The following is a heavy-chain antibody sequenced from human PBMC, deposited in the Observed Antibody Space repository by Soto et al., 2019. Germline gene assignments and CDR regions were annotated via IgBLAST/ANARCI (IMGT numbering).Heavy chain of an antibody. D-gene: IGHD3-9*01. CDR1: GFTFSRYA. V-gene: IGHV3-30-3*01. Sequence: QVQLVESGGGVVQPGRSLRLSCAASGFTFSRYAMHWVRQAPGKGLEWVAVISYDGSNKYYADSVKGRFTISRDNSKNTLYLQMNSLRAEDTAVYYCARDFHDILTGYYSPRSYYYYYGMDVWGQGTTVTVSS. CDR2: ISYDGSNK. CDR3: ARDFHDILTGYYSPRSYYYYYGMDV. J-gene: IGHJ6*02.